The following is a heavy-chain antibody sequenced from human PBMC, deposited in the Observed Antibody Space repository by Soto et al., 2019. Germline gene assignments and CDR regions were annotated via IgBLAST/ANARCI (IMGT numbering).Heavy chain of an antibody. CDR3: ARARHSSSSQWTGQINYFDY. CDR1: GGSFSGYY. D-gene: IGHD6-13*01. J-gene: IGHJ4*02. V-gene: IGHV4-34*01. Sequence: QVQLQQWGAGLLKPSETLSLTCAVYGGSFSGYYWSWIRQPPGKGLEWIGEINHSGSTNYNPSLKSQVTISVDTSKNQLSLKLSSVTAADTAVYYCARARHSSSSQWTGQINYFDYWGQGTLVTVSS. CDR2: INHSGST.